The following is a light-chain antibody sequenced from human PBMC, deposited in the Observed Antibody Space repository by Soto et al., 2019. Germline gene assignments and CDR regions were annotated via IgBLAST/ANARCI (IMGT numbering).Light chain of an antibody. V-gene: IGLV2-14*01. CDR2: DVS. CDR1: SSDVGGHNY. Sequence: QSALTQPASVSGSPGQSITISCTGTSSDVGGHNYVSWYQQHPGKAPKLMIYDVSNRPSGVSNRFSGSKSGSTASLTISGLQAEDEADYYCSSYTSSSTRVFGTGTKLTVL. CDR3: SSYTSSSTRV. J-gene: IGLJ1*01.